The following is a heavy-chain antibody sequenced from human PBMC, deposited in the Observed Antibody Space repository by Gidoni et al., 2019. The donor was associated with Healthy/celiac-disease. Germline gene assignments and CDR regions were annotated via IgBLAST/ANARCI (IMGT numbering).Heavy chain of an antibody. CDR1: GGTFRGYA. V-gene: IGHV1-69*04. D-gene: IGHD5-18*01. CDR2: IIPILGIA. Sequence: QVQLVHSGAEVTQPGSSETVSCTAYGGTFRGYAISRVRQDPGQGLGWMGRIIPILGIANYAQKVQGRVTITADKSTSIAYMELSSLRSEDTAVYYCATTVLDVTATLYYFDYWGQGTLGTVSS. J-gene: IGHJ4*02. CDR3: ATTVLDVTATLYYFDY.